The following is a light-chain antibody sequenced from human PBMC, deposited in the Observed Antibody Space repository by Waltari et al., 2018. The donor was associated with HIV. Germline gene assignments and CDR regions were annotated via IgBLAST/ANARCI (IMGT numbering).Light chain of an antibody. CDR3: CSYAGRNSWV. Sequence: QSALPHPAPVSGSPGQSITTPCPGTSSDVGSYNLSPWYQQHPGKAPKLMIYEGTTRPSGVSDRFSGSKSGNTASLTISGLQAHDEADYYCCSYAGRNSWVFGGGTKVTVL. V-gene: IGLV2-23*01. J-gene: IGLJ3*02. CDR2: EGT. CDR1: SSDVGSYNL.